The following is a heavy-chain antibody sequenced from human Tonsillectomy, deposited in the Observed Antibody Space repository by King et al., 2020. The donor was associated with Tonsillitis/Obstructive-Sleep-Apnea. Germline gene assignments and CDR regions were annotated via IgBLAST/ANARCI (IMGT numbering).Heavy chain of an antibody. CDR1: GLTFDDYA. V-gene: IGHV3-43*02. J-gene: IGHJ6*03. D-gene: IGHD2-15*01. CDR2: ISGDGGGT. CDR3: AKDLGKYSFFYMDV. Sequence: VQLVESGGGVVQPGGSLRPSCAASGLTFDDYAFHWVRQAPGKGLEWVSLISGDGGGTYYADSVKGRFTISRDNSKNSLYLHMNSLRTDDTALYYCAKDLGKYSFFYMDVWGKGTTVTVS.